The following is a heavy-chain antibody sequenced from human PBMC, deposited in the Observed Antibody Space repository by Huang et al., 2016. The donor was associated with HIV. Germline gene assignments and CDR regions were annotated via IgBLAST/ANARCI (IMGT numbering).Heavy chain of an antibody. CDR2: ISGNKGNT. V-gene: IGHV1-18*04. CDR1: GYFFTFTSHG. Sequence: QVQLVQSGGEVRKPGASVKVSCKASGYFFTFTSHGISWVRQAPGPGLEWMGWISGNKGNTNYAQKFQGRVSLTIDTPTGTAYMELRTLRSDDTAVYYCARGMSGSWGDPADSWGQGTLVTVSS. J-gene: IGHJ4*02. CDR3: ARGMSGSWGDPADS. D-gene: IGHD1-26*01.